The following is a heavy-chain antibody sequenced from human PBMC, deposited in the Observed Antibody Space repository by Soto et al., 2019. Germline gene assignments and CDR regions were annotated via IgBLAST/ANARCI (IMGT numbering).Heavy chain of an antibody. CDR1: GGTFSSYA. D-gene: IGHD6-13*01. V-gene: IGHV1-69*13. Sequence: GASVKVSCKASGGTFSSYAISWVRQAPGQGLEWMGGIIPIFGTANYAQKLQGRVTITADESTSTAYLELSSLRSEDTAVDYCARYSSSWGENWFDPWGQGTLVTSPQ. CDR2: IIPIFGTA. J-gene: IGHJ5*02. CDR3: ARYSSSWGENWFDP.